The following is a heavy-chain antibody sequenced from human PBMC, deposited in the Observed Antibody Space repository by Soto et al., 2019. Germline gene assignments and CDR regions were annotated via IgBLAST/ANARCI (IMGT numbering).Heavy chain of an antibody. CDR1: DGSISSGGYY. CDR2: IYYSGST. V-gene: IGHV4-31*03. Sequence: QVQLQESGPGLVKPSQTLSLTCTVSDGSISSGGYYWNWIREHPGKGLEWIGYIYYSGSTYYNPSLKRRVTLSVDTSKNQFSLKLSSVTAADTAVYYCARAPIEWGQGTLVTVSS. CDR3: ARAPIE. J-gene: IGHJ4*02. D-gene: IGHD1-26*01.